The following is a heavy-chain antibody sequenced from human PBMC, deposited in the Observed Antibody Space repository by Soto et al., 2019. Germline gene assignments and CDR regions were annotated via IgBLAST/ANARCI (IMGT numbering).Heavy chain of an antibody. CDR3: ATDLGGWTDY. Sequence: QVQLVQSGAEVKKPGASVKVSCKASGYTFTSYAMHWVRQAPGQRLEWMGWINAGNGNTKYSQKCQGRVTISRDTSASTADMELSSLRSEDTAVYYCATDLGGWTDYWGQGTLGTVSS. V-gene: IGHV1-3*01. CDR2: INAGNGNT. D-gene: IGHD6-19*01. J-gene: IGHJ4*02. CDR1: GYTFTSYA.